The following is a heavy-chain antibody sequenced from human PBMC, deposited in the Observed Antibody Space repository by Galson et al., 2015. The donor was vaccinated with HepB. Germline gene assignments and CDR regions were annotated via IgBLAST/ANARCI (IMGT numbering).Heavy chain of an antibody. CDR3: ARDHVGGRLAARVSRGMDV. CDR1: GYTFTSYY. Sequence: SVKVSCKASGYTFTSYYMHWVRQAPGQGLEWMGIINPSGGSTSYAQKFQGRVTMTRDTSTSTVYMELSSLRSEDTAVYYCARDHVGGRLAARVSRGMDVWGQGTTVTVSS. D-gene: IGHD6-6*01. J-gene: IGHJ6*02. V-gene: IGHV1-46*01. CDR2: INPSGGST.